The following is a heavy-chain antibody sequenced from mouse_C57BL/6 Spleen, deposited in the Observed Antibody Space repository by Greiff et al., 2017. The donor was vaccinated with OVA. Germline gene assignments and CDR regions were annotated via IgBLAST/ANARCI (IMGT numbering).Heavy chain of an antibody. CDR3: ARHNYGSSYVGAMDY. D-gene: IGHD1-1*01. V-gene: IGHV14-2*01. Sequence: EVQLQQSGAELVKPGASVKLSCTASGFNIKDYYMHWVKQRTEQGLEWIGRIDPEDSETKYAPKFQGKATITADTSSNTAYLQLSSLTSEDTAVYYCARHNYGSSYVGAMDYWGQGTSVTVSS. J-gene: IGHJ4*01. CDR2: IDPEDSET. CDR1: GFNIKDYY.